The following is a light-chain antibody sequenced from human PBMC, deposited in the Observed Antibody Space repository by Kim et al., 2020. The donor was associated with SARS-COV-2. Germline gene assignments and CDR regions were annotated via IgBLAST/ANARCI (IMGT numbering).Light chain of an antibody. CDR2: QDS. J-gene: IGLJ2*01. V-gene: IGLV3-1*01. CDR3: QAWDSSTSVV. Sequence: SYELTQPPSVSVSPGQTASITCSGYKLGDKYACWYQQKPGQSPVLVIYQDSKRPSGIPEQFSGSNSGNTATLTISGTQAMDEADYYCQAWDSSTSVVFGG. CDR1: KLGDKY.